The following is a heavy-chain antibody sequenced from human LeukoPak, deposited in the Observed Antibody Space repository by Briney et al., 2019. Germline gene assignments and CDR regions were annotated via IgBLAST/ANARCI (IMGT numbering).Heavy chain of an antibody. V-gene: IGHV1-2*02. CDR3: ATAPNAFDI. CDR2: INPNSGGT. J-gene: IGHJ3*02. D-gene: IGHD1-1*01. CDR1: GYTITGYY. Sequence: ASVKVSCKASGYTITGYYMHWVRQAPGQGLEWMGWINPNSGGTNYAQKFQGRVTMTEDTSTDTAYMELSSLRSEDTAVYYCATAPNAFDIWGQGTMVTVSS.